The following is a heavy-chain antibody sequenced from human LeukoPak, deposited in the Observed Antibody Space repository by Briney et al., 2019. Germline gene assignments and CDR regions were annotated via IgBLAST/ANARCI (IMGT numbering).Heavy chain of an antibody. D-gene: IGHD6-6*01. J-gene: IGHJ4*02. CDR3: ARGMGYSSSLEFDY. CDR1: GYTFRNSD. Sequence: ASVKVSCKASGYTFRNSDINWVRQAPGQGLEWMGWMNPNSGNTGYAQKFQGRVTMTRNTSISTAYMELSSLRSEDTAVYYCARGMGYSSSLEFDYWGQGTLVTVSS. V-gene: IGHV1-8*01. CDR2: MNPNSGNT.